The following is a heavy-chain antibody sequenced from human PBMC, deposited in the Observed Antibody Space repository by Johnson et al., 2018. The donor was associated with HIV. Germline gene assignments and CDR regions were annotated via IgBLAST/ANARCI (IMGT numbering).Heavy chain of an antibody. J-gene: IGHJ3*02. D-gene: IGHD3-22*01. V-gene: IGHV3-30-3*01. CDR2: ISYDGSNK. CDR3: AKDLSDSSGYHDAFDI. CDR1: GFTFSSYA. Sequence: QVQLVESGEGVVQPGRSLRLSCAASGFTFSSYAMHWVRPAPGKGLEWVAVISYDGSNKYYADSVKGRLIMSRDNSKNTLYLQMNSLRAEDTAVYYCAKDLSDSSGYHDAFDIWGQGTMVTVSS.